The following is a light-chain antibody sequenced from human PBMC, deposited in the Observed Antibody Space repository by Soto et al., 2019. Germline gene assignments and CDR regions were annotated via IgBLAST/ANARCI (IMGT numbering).Light chain of an antibody. Sequence: EIVMTQSPATLSVSPGEGATLSCRASQSVSSNLAWYQQKPGQAPRLLIYGASTRATGNAARFSGRGAGTEFTLTISSLQSEDLAVYYCQQYNNWPRTCGQGTKGEIK. CDR3: QQYNNWPRT. V-gene: IGKV3-15*01. CDR2: GAS. J-gene: IGKJ1*01. CDR1: QSVSSN.